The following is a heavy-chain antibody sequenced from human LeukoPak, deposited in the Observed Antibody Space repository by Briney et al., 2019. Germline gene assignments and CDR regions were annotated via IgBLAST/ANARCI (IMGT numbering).Heavy chain of an antibody. V-gene: IGHV3-20*04. D-gene: IGHD6-13*01. CDR1: GFTFDDYG. J-gene: IGHJ4*02. CDR3: ARVDSSSWYGGVY. Sequence: GGSLRLSCAASGFTFDDYGMSWVRQAPGKGLEWVSGINWNGGSTGYADSVKGRFTISRDNAKKSLYLQMNSLKAEDTALYYCARVDSSSWYGGVYWGQGTLVTVSS. CDR2: INWNGGST.